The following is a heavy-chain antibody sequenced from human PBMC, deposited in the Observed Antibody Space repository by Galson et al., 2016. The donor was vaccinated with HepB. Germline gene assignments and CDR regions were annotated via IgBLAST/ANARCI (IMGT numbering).Heavy chain of an antibody. CDR1: GFTFSSYW. J-gene: IGHJ5*02. CDR3: ARSGEPS. Sequence: LRLSCAPSGFTFSSYWMTWVRQAPGTGLEWVANINQDGIEKYYVGAVEGRFTISRDNAKKPLYLQMDSLRAEETAGYYCARSGEPSWGQGTLVTVSS. V-gene: IGHV3-7*01. CDR2: INQDGIEK. D-gene: IGHD4-17*01.